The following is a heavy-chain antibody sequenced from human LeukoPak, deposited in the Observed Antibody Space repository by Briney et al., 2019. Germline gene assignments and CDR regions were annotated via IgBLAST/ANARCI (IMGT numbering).Heavy chain of an antibody. CDR1: GFTFSSYW. Sequence: GGSLRLSCSASGFTFSSYWMTWVRQAPGKGLEWVANIKQDGSEKHCVDSVKGRFTISRDNAKNSLYLQMNSLRAEDTAVYYCARVISAYRSGGSCWGAFDIWGQGTMVTVSS. J-gene: IGHJ3*02. D-gene: IGHD2-15*01. CDR3: ARVISAYRSGGSCWGAFDI. CDR2: IKQDGSEK. V-gene: IGHV3-7*03.